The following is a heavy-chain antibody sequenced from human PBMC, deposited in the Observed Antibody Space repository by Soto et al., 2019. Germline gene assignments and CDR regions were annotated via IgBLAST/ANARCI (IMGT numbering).Heavy chain of an antibody. CDR3: TRAPQWLPDY. V-gene: IGHV3-74*01. D-gene: IGHD6-19*01. Sequence: EVQLVESGGGLVQPGGSLRLSCAASGFTFRSYWTHWVRQAPGKGLVWVSNINTDGSDTTYTDSVKGRFTISRDNAKNTLYLQMNSLRAEDTAVYYCTRAPQWLPDYWGQGTLVTVSS. CDR2: INTDGSDT. J-gene: IGHJ4*02. CDR1: GFTFRSYW.